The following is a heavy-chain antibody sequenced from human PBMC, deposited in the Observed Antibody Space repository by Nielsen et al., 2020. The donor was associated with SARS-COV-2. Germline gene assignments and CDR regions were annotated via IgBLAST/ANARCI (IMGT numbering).Heavy chain of an antibody. CDR3: ARERRLGDYHDV. D-gene: IGHD4-17*01. V-gene: IGHV3-33*01. Sequence: GESLKISCAASGFTFSNYDMHWVRQAPGKGLEWVAVIWYDGSNKYYADSVKGRFTISRDNSKNTLYLQMNSLRAEDTAVYYCARERRLGDYHDVWGQGTTVTVSS. CDR2: IWYDGSNK. CDR1: GFTFSNYD. J-gene: IGHJ6*02.